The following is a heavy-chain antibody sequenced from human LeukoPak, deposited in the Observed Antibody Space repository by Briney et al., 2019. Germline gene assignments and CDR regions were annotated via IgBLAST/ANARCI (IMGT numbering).Heavy chain of an antibody. CDR1: GFTFSSYA. CDR2: ISGSGGST. J-gene: IGHJ4*02. V-gene: IGHV3-23*01. Sequence: GGSLRLSCAASGFTFSSYAMSWVRQAPGKGLEWASAISGSGGSTYYADSVKGRCTISRDNSKNTLYLQMNSLRAEDTAVYHCAKAEGHYYDSSGYYYGGYYFDYWGQGTLVTVSS. D-gene: IGHD3-22*01. CDR3: AKAEGHYYDSSGYYYGGYYFDY.